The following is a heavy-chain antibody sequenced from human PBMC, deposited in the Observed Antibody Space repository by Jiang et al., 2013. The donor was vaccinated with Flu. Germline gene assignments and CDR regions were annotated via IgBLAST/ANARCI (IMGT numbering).Heavy chain of an antibody. Sequence: PGLVKPSETLSLTCTVSGGSISSYYWSWIRQPPGKGLEWIGYIYYSGSTNYNPSLKSRVTISVDTSKNQFSLKLSSVTAADTAVYYCARPSTRLDAFDIWGQGTMVTVSS. CDR2: IYYSGST. V-gene: IGHV4-59*01. J-gene: IGHJ3*02. D-gene: IGHD5/OR15-5a*01. CDR3: ARPSTRLDAFDI. CDR1: GGSISSYY.